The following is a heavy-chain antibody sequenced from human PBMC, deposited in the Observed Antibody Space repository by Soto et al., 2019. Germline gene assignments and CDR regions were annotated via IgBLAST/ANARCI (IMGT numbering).Heavy chain of an antibody. J-gene: IGHJ3*02. CDR1: GYTFISDY. CDR2: INPSGGST. Sequence: ASVKVSCKASGYTFISDYMHWVRQAPGQGLEWMGIINPSGGSTTYAQKFQGRVTLTRDTSTSTFYMDLSSLTSEDTAVYYCARGGTGSTSSPEAFDIWGQGTMVTVSS. CDR3: ARGGTGSTSSPEAFDI. V-gene: IGHV1-46*01. D-gene: IGHD2-2*01.